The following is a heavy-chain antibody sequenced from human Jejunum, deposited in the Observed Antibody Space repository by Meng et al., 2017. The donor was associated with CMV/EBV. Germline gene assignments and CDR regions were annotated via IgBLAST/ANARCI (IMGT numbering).Heavy chain of an antibody. Sequence: CAASGFSVSSNYMTWVRQAPGKGLEWVSVMYSHGATYYADSVKGRFTISRDNSKNILFLQMTSLRGEDTARYYCAREVVPNGPDYWGQGTLVTVSS. V-gene: IGHV3-53*05. CDR2: MYSHGAT. D-gene: IGHD2-8*01. CDR1: GFSVSSNY. J-gene: IGHJ4*02. CDR3: AREVVPNGPDY.